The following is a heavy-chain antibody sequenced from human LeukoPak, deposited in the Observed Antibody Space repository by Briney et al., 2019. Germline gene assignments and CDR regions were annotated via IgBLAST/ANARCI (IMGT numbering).Heavy chain of an antibody. Sequence: SETLSLTCTVSGGSLSSSSYYWGWIRQPPGKGLEWIGSIYYSGSTYYNPSLKSRVTISVDTSKNQFSLKLSSVTAADTAVYYCARLTGPFDYWGQGTLVTVSS. J-gene: IGHJ4*02. CDR1: GGSLSSSSYY. CDR3: ARLTGPFDY. D-gene: IGHD1-14*01. CDR2: IYYSGST. V-gene: IGHV4-39*07.